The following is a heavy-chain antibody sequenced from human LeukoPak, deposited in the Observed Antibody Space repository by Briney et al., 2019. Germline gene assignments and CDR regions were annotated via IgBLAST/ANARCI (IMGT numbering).Heavy chain of an antibody. Sequence: GGSLRLSCAASGFSFSTYYVNWVRQAPGKGLEWVSCISSSSTYIYYADSVRGRFAISRDNAKNSLYLQMNSLRAEDTAVYYCARENHGSFDYWGQGTLVTVSS. J-gene: IGHJ4*02. CDR1: GFSFSTYY. V-gene: IGHV3-21*01. CDR3: ARENHGSFDY. D-gene: IGHD1-14*01. CDR2: ISSSSTYI.